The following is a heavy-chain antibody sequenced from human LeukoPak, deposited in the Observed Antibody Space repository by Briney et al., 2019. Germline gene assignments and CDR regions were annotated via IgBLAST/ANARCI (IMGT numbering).Heavy chain of an antibody. J-gene: IGHJ6*02. Sequence: GGSLRLSCAASGFTFSSYGMHWVRQAPGKGLEWVAVISYDGSNKYYADSVKGRFSISRDNSKNTLYLQMNSLRAEDTAVYYCAKGYSYGYSYGMDVWGQGTTVTVSS. D-gene: IGHD5-18*01. V-gene: IGHV3-30*18. CDR1: GFTFSSYG. CDR3: AKGYSYGYSYGMDV. CDR2: ISYDGSNK.